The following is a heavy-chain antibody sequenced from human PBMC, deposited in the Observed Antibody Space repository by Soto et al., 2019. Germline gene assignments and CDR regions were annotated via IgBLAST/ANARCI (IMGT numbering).Heavy chain of an antibody. D-gene: IGHD6-6*01. J-gene: IGHJ6*02. V-gene: IGHV5-51*01. CDR2: IYPGDSDT. CDR1: GYSFASYW. Sequence: KSLKISCKGSGYSFASYWIGWVRQMPGKDLEWMGIIYPGDSDTRYSPSFQGQVTISADKSLRTAYLQWTSLKASDTALYYCARTRSFTLGFYYDGMDVWGQGTTVTVSS. CDR3: ARTRSFTLGFYYDGMDV.